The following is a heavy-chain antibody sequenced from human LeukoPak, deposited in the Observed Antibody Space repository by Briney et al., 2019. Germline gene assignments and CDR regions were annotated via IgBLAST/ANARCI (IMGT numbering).Heavy chain of an antibody. V-gene: IGHV1-8*03. CDR2: MNPNSGNT. Sequence: GASAKVSCKASAYTFTSYDINWVRQATAQGLDWMGWMNPNSGNTGYAQKFQGRVTITRNTSISTAYMELRSLRSEDTAVYYCARARSSGSYRPLDYWGQGTLVTVSS. CDR3: ARARSSGSYRPLDY. CDR1: AYTFTSYD. D-gene: IGHD1-26*01. J-gene: IGHJ4*02.